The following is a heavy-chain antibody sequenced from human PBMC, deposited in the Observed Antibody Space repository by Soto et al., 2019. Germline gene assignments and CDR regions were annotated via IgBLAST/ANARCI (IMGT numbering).Heavy chain of an antibody. D-gene: IGHD2-2*01. V-gene: IGHV3-23*01. CDR1: GFTFSSYA. Sequence: GESLKISCAASGFTFSSYAMSWVRQAPGKGLEWVSGISDSGIKRYYLDAVKGRFTISRDTSTKTLYLQMNSLRAEDTAVYYCARDRREYCNSASCYDFGLDVWGQGTTVTVSS. J-gene: IGHJ6*02. CDR2: ISDSGIKR. CDR3: ARDRREYCNSASCYDFGLDV.